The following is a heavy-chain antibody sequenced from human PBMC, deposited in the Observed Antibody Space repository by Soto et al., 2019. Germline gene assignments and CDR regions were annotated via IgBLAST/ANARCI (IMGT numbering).Heavy chain of an antibody. J-gene: IGHJ4*02. Sequence: GESLKISCAASGFTFSSSEMNWVRQAPGEGLEWISYITSSGSTIYYADSVKGRFTISRDNAKNSLYLQMNSLRAEDMAVYYCASSTVMGNWGQGTLVTVSS. CDR1: GFTFSSSE. D-gene: IGHD5-18*01. V-gene: IGHV3-48*03. CDR2: ITSSGSTI. CDR3: ASSTVMGN.